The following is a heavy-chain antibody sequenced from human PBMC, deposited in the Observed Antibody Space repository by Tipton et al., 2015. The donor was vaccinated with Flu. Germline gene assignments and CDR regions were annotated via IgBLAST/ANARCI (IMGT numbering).Heavy chain of an antibody. J-gene: IGHJ6*02. D-gene: IGHD2-2*01. CDR2: ISWDGGST. CDR1: GFTFDDYA. V-gene: IGHV3-43D*04. Sequence: SLRLSCAASGFTFDDYAMHWVRQAPGKGLEWVSLISWDGGSTYYADSVKGRFTISRDNSKNSLYLQMNSLRAEDTALYYCAKDSQYQLTHYYYGMDVWGQGTTVTVSS. CDR3: AKDSQYQLTHYYYGMDV.